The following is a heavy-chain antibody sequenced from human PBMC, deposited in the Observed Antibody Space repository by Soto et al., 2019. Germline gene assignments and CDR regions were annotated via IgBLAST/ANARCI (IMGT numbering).Heavy chain of an antibody. CDR2: ISCDGSNK. V-gene: IGHV3-30-3*01. D-gene: IGHD3-10*01. CDR1: GFTFSSYA. Sequence: GGSLRLSCAASGFTFSSYAMHWVRQAPGKGLEWVAVISCDGSNKYYADSVKGRFTISRDNSKNTLYLQMNSLRAEDTAVYYCARDHYGANWFDPWGQGALVTVSS. CDR3: ARDHYGANWFDP. J-gene: IGHJ5*02.